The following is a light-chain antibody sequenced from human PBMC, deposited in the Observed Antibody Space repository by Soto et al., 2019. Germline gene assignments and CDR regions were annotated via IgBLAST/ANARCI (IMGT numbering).Light chain of an antibody. CDR3: QHYDRYSWT. J-gene: IGKJ1*01. CDR1: QSISRW. Sequence: DIQMTQSPSTLSASVRDRVTITCRASQSISRWLAWYQQRPGKAPKLLIYQASSVESGVPSRFSSSGSGTGFSITIFSLQPDELVPYYCQHYDRYSWTFGQGTRVEIK. CDR2: QAS. V-gene: IGKV1-5*03.